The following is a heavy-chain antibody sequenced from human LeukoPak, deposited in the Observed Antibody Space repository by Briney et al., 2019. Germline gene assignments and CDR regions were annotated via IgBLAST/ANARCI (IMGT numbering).Heavy chain of an antibody. CDR2: INPSGGST. J-gene: IGHJ4*02. Sequence: ASVKVSCKASGYTFTSYYMHWVRQAPGQGLEWMGIINPSGGSTSYAQKFQGRVTMTRDTSTSTVYMELSSLRSEDTAVYYCARESGGGYDSGYFDYWGQGTLVTVSS. CDR1: GYTFTSYY. CDR3: ARESGGGYDSGYFDY. V-gene: IGHV1-46*01. D-gene: IGHD5-12*01.